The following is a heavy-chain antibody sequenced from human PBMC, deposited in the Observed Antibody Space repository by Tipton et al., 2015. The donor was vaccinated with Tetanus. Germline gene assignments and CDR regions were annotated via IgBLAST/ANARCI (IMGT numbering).Heavy chain of an antibody. V-gene: IGHV4-39*01. J-gene: IGHJ4*02. CDR2: IYYSGST. CDR1: GGSISNTGDY. CDR3: ARRGGDFLTGYYDS. Sequence: LRLSCTVSGGSISNTGDYWGWIRQPPGKGLEWIGRIYYSGSTSYNPSLKSRVTISVDTSKNQFSLELNSVTAADTAVYYCARRGGDFLTGYYDSWGQGTLVTVSS. D-gene: IGHD3-9*01.